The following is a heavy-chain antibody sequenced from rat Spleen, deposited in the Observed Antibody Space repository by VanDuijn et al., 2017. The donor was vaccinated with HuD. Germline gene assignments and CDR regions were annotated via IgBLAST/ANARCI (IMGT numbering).Heavy chain of an antibody. D-gene: IGHD1-1*01. CDR2: ISYDGSST. V-gene: IGHV5-7*01. CDR1: GFIFSDYN. Sequence: EVQLVESGGGLVQPGRSLKLSCAASGFIFSDYNMAWVRQAPKKGLEWVATISYDGSSTYYRDYVKGRFTISRDNEKSTLYLQVDSLRSEDTATYYCARRDYYSGDRGVFDYWGQGVMVTVSS. CDR3: ARRDYYSGDRGVFDY. J-gene: IGHJ2*01.